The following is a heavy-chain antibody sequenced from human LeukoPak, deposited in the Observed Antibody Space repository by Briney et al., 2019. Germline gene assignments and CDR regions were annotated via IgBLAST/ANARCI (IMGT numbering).Heavy chain of an antibody. D-gene: IGHD6-6*01. J-gene: IGHJ4*02. CDR2: INPHSGAT. CDR3: ARAAKFSSSEFDF. CDR1: GYTFTAYY. Sequence: ASVKVSCKASGYTFTAYYMHWVRQAPGQGPEWMGWINPHSGATNYAQTFQGRVTMTRDTSISTAYMELRSLRSDDTAVYYCARAAKFSSSEFDFWGQGTLVTVSS. V-gene: IGHV1-2*02.